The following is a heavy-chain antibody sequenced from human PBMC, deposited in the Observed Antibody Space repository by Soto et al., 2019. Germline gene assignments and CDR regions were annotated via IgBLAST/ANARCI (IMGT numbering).Heavy chain of an antibody. Sequence: QVKLQESGPGLVKPSETLSLTCTVSGGSISSSSYYWGWIRQPPGKGLEGIGTIYFSGSTYYNPSLKSRVTIYVDTSKNQFSLKLSSVTAADTAVYYCARLPYSTSLDYWGQGTLVTVSS. CDR2: IYFSGST. J-gene: IGHJ4*02. CDR3: ARLPYSTSLDY. V-gene: IGHV4-39*01. CDR1: GGSISSSSYY. D-gene: IGHD1-26*01.